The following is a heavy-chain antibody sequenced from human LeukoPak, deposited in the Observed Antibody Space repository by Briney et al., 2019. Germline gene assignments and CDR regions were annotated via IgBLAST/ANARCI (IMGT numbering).Heavy chain of an antibody. CDR3: ARDNDSRDPPHFDY. J-gene: IGHJ4*02. CDR1: GYTFTSYD. D-gene: IGHD3-16*01. V-gene: IGHV1-8*01. Sequence: ASVKASCKASGYTFTSYDINWVRQATGQGLEWMGWMNPNSGNTGYAQKFQGRVTMTRNTSISTAYMELSSLRSEDTAVYYCARDNDSRDPPHFDYWGQGTLVTVSS. CDR2: MNPNSGNT.